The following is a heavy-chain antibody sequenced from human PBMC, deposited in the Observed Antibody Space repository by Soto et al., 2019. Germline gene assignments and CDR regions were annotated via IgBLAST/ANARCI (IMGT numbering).Heavy chain of an antibody. CDR1: GFTFSSYA. D-gene: IGHD5-12*01. CDR3: AKVSRGGWLRFSGLDYYYMDV. CDR2: ISGSGGST. J-gene: IGHJ6*03. Sequence: PGGSLGLSCAASGFTFSSYAMSWVRQAPGKGLEWVSAISGSGGSTYYADSVKGRFTISRDNSKNTLYLQMNSLRAEDTAVYYCAKVSRGGWLRFSGLDYYYMDVWGKGTTVTVSS. V-gene: IGHV3-23*01.